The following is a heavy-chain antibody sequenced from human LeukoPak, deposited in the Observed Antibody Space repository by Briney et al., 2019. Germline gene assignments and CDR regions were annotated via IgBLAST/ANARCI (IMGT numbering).Heavy chain of an antibody. CDR3: ARDKTYYDILTGYYKEGPFDY. CDR2: IHTDQTIQ. J-gene: IGHJ4*02. Sequence: GGSLRLSCAASGFTFSGFGMHWVRQAPGKGLEWVAYIHTDQTIQYYADSVKGRFTISRDNSKNTLYLQMNSLRAEDTAVYYCARDKTYYDILTGYYKEGPFDYWGQGTLVTVSS. CDR1: GFTFSGFG. D-gene: IGHD3-9*01. V-gene: IGHV3-30*02.